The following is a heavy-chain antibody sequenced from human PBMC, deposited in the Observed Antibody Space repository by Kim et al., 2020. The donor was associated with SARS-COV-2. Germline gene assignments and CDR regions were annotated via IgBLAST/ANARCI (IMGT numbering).Heavy chain of an antibody. D-gene: IGHD6-13*01. CDR3: ARGGFSSSWRLDY. J-gene: IGHJ4*02. Sequence: DHAQKFQGRLTVTADASTTTVYMELSSLRSDDTAVYFCARGGFSSSWRLDYWGQGTLVTVSS. V-gene: IGHV1-69*01.